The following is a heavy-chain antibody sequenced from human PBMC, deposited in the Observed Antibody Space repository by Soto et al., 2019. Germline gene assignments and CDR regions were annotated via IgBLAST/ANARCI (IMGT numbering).Heavy chain of an antibody. CDR2: IWYDGSNK. Sequence: GGSLRLSCAASGFTFSSYGMHWVRQAPGKGLEWVAVIWYDGSNKYYADSVKGRFTISRDNSKNTLYLQMNSLRAEDTAVYYCARRGRAVALSYYYYYMDVWGKGTTVTVSS. D-gene: IGHD6-19*01. J-gene: IGHJ6*03. CDR3: ARRGRAVALSYYYYYMDV. V-gene: IGHV3-33*01. CDR1: GFTFSSYG.